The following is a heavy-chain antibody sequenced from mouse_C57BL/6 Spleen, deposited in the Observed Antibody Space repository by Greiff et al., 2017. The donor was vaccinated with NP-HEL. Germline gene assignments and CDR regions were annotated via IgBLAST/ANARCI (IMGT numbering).Heavy chain of an antibody. CDR1: GSNIKDYY. V-gene: IGHV14-2*01. CDR3: ARVDGSSYGYFDY. Sequence: KQSGAELVKPGASVKLSCTASGSNIKDYYMHWVKQRTEQGLEWIGRFDLEVGEIKYAPKFQGKATIQADTSSNTAYLQLSSLTSEDTAVYYCARVDGSSYGYFDYWGQGTTLTVSS. CDR2: FDLEVGEI. D-gene: IGHD1-1*01. J-gene: IGHJ2*01.